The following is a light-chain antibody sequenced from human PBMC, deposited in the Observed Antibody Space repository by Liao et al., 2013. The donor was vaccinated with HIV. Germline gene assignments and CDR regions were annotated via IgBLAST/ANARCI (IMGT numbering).Light chain of an antibody. CDR1: NIGSKS. V-gene: IGLV3-21*04. CDR2: YDS. CDR3: QVWDRSSGQYV. Sequence: SYELTQPPSVSVAPGKTARITCGGNNIGSKSVHWYQQKPGQAPVLVIYYDSDRPSGIPERFSGSNSGNTATLTISGVEAGDEADYYCQVWDRSSGQYVFGFGTKVTVL. J-gene: IGLJ1*01.